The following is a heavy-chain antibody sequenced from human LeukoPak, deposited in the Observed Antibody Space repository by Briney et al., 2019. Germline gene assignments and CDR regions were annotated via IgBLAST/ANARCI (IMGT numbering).Heavy chain of an antibody. CDR2: IHEDGSDK. J-gene: IGHJ3*02. D-gene: IGHD5-24*01. CDR3: ARNLRLHTPRAFDI. V-gene: IGHV3-7*03. Sequence: GGSLRLSCVVSGFTFSRYWMNWVRQAPGKGLEWVANIHEDGSDKYYVDSVKGRFTISRDNAKNSLYLQMNSLRAEDTAVYYCARNLRLHTPRAFDIWGQGTMVTVSS. CDR1: GFTFSRYW.